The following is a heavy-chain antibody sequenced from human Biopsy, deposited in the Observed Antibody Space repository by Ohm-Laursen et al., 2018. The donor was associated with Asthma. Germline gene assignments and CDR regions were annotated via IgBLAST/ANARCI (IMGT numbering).Heavy chain of an antibody. J-gene: IGHJ6*02. D-gene: IGHD2-2*01. CDR3: ARGDAGCSSTSCTIYYYYGMDV. Sequence: SLRLSCAASGFTFDDYAMHWVRQAPGKGLEWVSGVSWNSGSIDYADSVKGRFTISRDNAKNSLYLQMNSLRAEDTAVYYCARGDAGCSSTSCTIYYYYGMDVWGQGTTVTVSS. CDR2: VSWNSGSI. CDR1: GFTFDDYA. V-gene: IGHV3-9*01.